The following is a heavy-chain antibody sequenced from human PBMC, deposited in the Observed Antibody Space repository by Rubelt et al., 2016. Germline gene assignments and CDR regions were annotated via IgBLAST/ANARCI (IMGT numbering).Heavy chain of an antibody. Sequence: QVQLQQWGAGLLKPSETLSLTCAVYGGSFSGYYWSWIRQPPGKGLEWIGEINHSGSTNYNPSLKSRVTISVDTSKNQFSLKLRSVTAADTAVYYWARTDDILTSDVWGQGTTVTVSS. CDR3: ARTDDILTSDV. J-gene: IGHJ6*02. CDR2: INHSGST. CDR1: GGSFSGYY. D-gene: IGHD3-9*01. V-gene: IGHV4-34*01.